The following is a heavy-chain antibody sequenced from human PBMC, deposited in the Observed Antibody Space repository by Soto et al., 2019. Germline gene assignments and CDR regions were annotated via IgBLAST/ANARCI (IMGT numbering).Heavy chain of an antibody. CDR1: GGTFSSYA. J-gene: IGHJ6*02. D-gene: IGHD2-15*01. V-gene: IGHV1-69*01. Sequence: QVQLVQSGAEVKKPGSSVKVSCKASGGTFSSYAISWVRQAPGQGLEWMGGIIPIFGTANYAQKFQGRVTITADESTSTAYMELSSLRSEDTAVYYSALYCSGGSCYSGYYYYGMDVWGQGTTVTVSS. CDR2: IIPIFGTA. CDR3: ALYCSGGSCYSGYYYYGMDV.